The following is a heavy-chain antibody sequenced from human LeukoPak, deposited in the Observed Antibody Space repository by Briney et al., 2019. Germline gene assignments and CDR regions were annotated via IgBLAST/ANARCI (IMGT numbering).Heavy chain of an antibody. CDR1: GFTFSDYY. J-gene: IGHJ4*02. CDR3: ARDDHSSGWYGDFDY. D-gene: IGHD6-19*01. CDR2: ISSSGSTI. V-gene: IGHV3-11*01. Sequence: GGSLRLSCAASGFTFSDYYMSWIRQAPGKGLGWVSYISSSGSTIYYADSVKGRFTISRDNAKNSLYLQMNSLRAEDTAVYYCARDDHSSGWYGDFDYWGQGTLVTVSS.